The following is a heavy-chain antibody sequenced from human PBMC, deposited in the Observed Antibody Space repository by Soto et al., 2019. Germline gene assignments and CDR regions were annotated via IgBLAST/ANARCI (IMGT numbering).Heavy chain of an antibody. V-gene: IGHV4-59*01. CDR1: GGCHSSYD. CDR2: IYDSGST. D-gene: IGHD6-19*01. CDR3: ARDRVIAVAGRRKPFAFET. J-gene: IGHJ3*02. Sequence: SQTLSLSCTVSGGCHSSYDRSWVRPPPGEGLEWMGYIYDSGSTNYNPPLKRRVTIAVDTSNNQFSLKLSSVTAADTAVYYCARDRVIAVAGRRKPFAFETWGQGTMVTVSS.